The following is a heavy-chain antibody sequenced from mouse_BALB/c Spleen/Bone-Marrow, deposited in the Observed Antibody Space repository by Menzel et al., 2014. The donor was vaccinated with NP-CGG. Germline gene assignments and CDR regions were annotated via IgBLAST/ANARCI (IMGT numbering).Heavy chain of an antibody. CDR3: ARARSTMVTTGAMDY. V-gene: IGHV5-17*02. Sequence: EVQLVESGGGLVQPGGSRKLSCAASGFTFSRSGMHWVRQAPEKGLERVAYISSGSSTIYYADTMKGRFTISRDNPKNTLFLQMTSLRSEDTAMYYCARARSTMVTTGAMDYWGQGTSVTVSS. CDR1: GFTFSRSG. CDR2: ISSGSSTI. J-gene: IGHJ4*01. D-gene: IGHD2-2*01.